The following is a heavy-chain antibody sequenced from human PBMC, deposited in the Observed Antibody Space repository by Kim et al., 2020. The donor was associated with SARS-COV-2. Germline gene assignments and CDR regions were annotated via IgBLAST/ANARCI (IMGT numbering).Heavy chain of an antibody. J-gene: IGHJ4*02. Sequence: SETLSLTCAVYGGSFSGYYWSWIRQPPGKGLEWIGEINHSGSTNYNPSLKSRVTISVDTSKNQFSLKLSSVTAADTAVYYCASSFLEQWLVRGGHSWDYWGQGTLVTVSS. CDR2: INHSGST. D-gene: IGHD6-19*01. CDR3: ASSFLEQWLVRGGHSWDY. V-gene: IGHV4-34*01. CDR1: GGSFSGYY.